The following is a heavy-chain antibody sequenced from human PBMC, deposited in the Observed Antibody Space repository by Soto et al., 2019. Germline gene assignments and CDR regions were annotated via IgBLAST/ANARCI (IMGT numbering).Heavy chain of an antibody. CDR1: GFTFSGSA. V-gene: IGHV3-73*01. CDR3: TKWTIAAAGLDC. CDR2: IRSKANSYAT. J-gene: IGHJ4*02. Sequence: GGSLRLSCAASGFTFSGSAMHWVRQASGKGLEWVGRIRSKANSYATAYAASVKGRFTISRDDSKNTAYLQMNSLKTEDMAVYYCTKWTIAAAGLDCWGQGTLVTVSS. D-gene: IGHD6-13*01.